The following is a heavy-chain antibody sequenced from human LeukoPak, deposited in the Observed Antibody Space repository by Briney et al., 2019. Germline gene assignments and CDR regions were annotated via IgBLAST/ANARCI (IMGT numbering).Heavy chain of an antibody. CDR1: GYTLTELS. D-gene: IGHD3-10*01. J-gene: IGHJ3*02. V-gene: IGHV1-24*01. CDR2: FDPEDGET. CDR3: ATASYGSGSYSESVDI. Sequence: ASVKVSCKVSGYTLTELSMHWVRQAPGKGLEWMGGFDPEDGETIYAQKFQGRVTMTEDTSTVTAYMELSSLRSEDTAVYYCATASYGSGSYSESVDIWGQGTMVTVSS.